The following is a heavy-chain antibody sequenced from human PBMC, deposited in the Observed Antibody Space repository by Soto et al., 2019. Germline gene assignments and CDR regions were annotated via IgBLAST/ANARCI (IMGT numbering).Heavy chain of an antibody. V-gene: IGHV1-46*03. Sequence: GASLKVSCKTSGYTFSDYHIHWVRQAPGQGLEWMGRMIPTDGSTMYAQKFQGRVTLTRDTSTSTAYMELTSLRFEDTAFYYCARDSYVSDYWGQGTQVTVSS. J-gene: IGHJ4*02. D-gene: IGHD3-10*02. CDR1: GYTFSDYH. CDR2: MIPTDGST. CDR3: ARDSYVSDY.